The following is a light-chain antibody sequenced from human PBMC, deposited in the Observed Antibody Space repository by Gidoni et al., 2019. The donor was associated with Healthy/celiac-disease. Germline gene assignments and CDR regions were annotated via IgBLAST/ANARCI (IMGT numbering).Light chain of an antibody. CDR2: KAS. CDR1: QSISSW. V-gene: IGKV1-5*03. J-gene: IGKJ1*01. CDR3: QQYNIIFPET. Sequence: DIQMTQSPSTLSASVGDRVTITCRASQSISSWLAWYQQKPGKAPKLLIYKASSLESGVPSRFSGSGSGTEFTLTISSLQPDDFATYYCQQYNIIFPETFGQGTKVEIK.